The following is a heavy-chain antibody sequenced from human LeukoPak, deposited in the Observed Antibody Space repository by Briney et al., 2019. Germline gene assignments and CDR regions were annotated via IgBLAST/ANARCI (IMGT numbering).Heavy chain of an antibody. J-gene: IGHJ4*02. Sequence: SETLSLTCAVYGGSFSGYYWSWIRQPPGKGLEWIGEINHSGSTNYNPSLKSRVTISVDTSKNQFSLKLSSVTAADTAVYYCARFTYDDHGKNHYLDYWGRGNLVTVSS. V-gene: IGHV4-34*01. CDR1: GGSFSGYY. CDR3: ARFTYDDHGKNHYLDY. CDR2: INHSGST. D-gene: IGHD4-17*01.